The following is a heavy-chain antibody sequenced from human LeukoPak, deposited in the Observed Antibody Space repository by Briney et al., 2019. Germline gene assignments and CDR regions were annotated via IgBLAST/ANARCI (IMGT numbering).Heavy chain of an antibody. J-gene: IGHJ4*02. CDR1: GFTFSGYV. Sequence: GGSLRLSCAASGFTFSGYVMTWVRQAPGKGLECVSSITFSSSHIYYADSVKGRFTISRDNTKDSLYLQMNSLRAEDTAVYYCARAPLYSYGVDYWGQGILVTVSS. V-gene: IGHV3-21*01. CDR3: ARAPLYSYGVDY. CDR2: ITFSSSHI. D-gene: IGHD5-18*01.